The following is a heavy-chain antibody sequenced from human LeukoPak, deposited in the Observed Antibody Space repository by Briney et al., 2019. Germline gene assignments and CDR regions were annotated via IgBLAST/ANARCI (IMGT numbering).Heavy chain of an antibody. D-gene: IGHD4-17*01. CDR1: GFTFSSYS. CDR3: VRQAVSGDSGIAY. J-gene: IGHJ4*02. V-gene: IGHV3-48*04. CDR2: IDSFSTI. Sequence: GGSLRLSCAASGFTFSSYSMNWVRQAPGKGLEWVSSIDSFSTISYADSVKGRFTISRDNAKSMVYLQMDGLRAEDTAVFSCVRQAVSGDSGIAYWGRGVLVTVSS.